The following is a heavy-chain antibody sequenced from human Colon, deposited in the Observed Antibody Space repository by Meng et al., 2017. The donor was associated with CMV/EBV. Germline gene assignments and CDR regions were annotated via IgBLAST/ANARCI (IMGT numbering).Heavy chain of an antibody. D-gene: IGHD3-10*01. CDR2: SSSGSNVI. Sequence: GESLKISCAASGFTLSSDGMNWVRQAPGKDLEWIAYSSSGSNVIHYADSVKGRFTISRDHAKNFLYLQMDSLRVEDSAVYYCAKGRRQFTWGQGTQVTVSS. CDR1: GFTLSSDG. J-gene: IGHJ4*02. V-gene: IGHV3-48*04. CDR3: AKGRRQFT.